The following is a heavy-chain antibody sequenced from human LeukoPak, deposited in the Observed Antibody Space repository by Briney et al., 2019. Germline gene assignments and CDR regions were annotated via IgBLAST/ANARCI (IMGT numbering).Heavy chain of an antibody. CDR3: ARDSDTSGNHWFFDV. V-gene: IGHV3-30*09. CDR2: IDPDGNDN. D-gene: IGHD6-19*01. J-gene: IGHJ2*01. Sequence: GGSLRLSCAASGFSFSSYAMSWVRQPPGKGLQWVAAIDPDGNDNYYADSARGRFVISRDNSKNTLYLQIYSLTVVDTAVYYCARDSDTSGNHWFFDVWGRGTLVIASS. CDR1: GFSFSSYA.